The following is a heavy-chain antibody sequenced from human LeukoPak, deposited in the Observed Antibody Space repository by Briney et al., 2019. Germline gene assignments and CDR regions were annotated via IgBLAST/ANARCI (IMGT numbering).Heavy chain of an antibody. J-gene: IGHJ3*02. CDR2: MNPNSGNT. CDR3: ASWIGTEPDAFDI. D-gene: IGHD2-2*03. Sequence: ASVKVSCKASGYTFTSYGISWVRQAPGQGLEWMGWMNPNSGNTGYAQKFQGRVTMTRNTSISTAYMELSSLRSEDTAVYYCASWIGTEPDAFDIWGQGTMVTVSS. CDR1: GYTFTSYG. V-gene: IGHV1-8*02.